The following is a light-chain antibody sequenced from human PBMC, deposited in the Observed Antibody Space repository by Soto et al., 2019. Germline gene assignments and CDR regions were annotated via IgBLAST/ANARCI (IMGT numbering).Light chain of an antibody. V-gene: IGKV3-20*01. CDR2: GAS. J-gene: IGKJ1*01. CDR3: QHYGSAPLT. CDR1: QSVSSIY. Sequence: EIVLTQSPGTLSLSPGERATLSCRASQSVSSIYLAWYQQKPGQAPMLLIYGASSRATGIPDRFSGSGSGTDFTLTISRLEPEDFAVYYCQHYGSAPLTFGQGTKVEIK.